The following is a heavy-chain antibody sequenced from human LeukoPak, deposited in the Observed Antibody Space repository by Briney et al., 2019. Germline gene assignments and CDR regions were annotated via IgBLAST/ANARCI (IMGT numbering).Heavy chain of an antibody. Sequence: GGSLRLSCAASGFTFSSYAMHWVRQAPGKGLEWVAVVSYDGSNKYYADSVKGRFTISRDNSKNTLYLQMNSLRAEDTAVYYCARDSLVGYWGQGTLVTVSS. CDR1: GFTFSSYA. V-gene: IGHV3-30-3*01. CDR3: ARDSLVGY. CDR2: VSYDGSNK. J-gene: IGHJ4*02.